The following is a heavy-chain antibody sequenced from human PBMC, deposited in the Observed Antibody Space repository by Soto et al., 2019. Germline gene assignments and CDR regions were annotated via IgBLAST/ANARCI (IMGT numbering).Heavy chain of an antibody. J-gene: IGHJ4*02. CDR2: IKNSGST. V-gene: IGHV4-39*01. Sequence: SETLTLTCTVSGGSVTSSSYFWDWIRQRPGMGLDWIVNIKNSGSTFYNPSLKSRVTTSLDTSKNQFSLKLTAVTAEDTAVYFCATANKGAFASDTTFFDFWGPGILVTVSS. D-gene: IGHD1-26*01. CDR1: GGSVTSSSYF. CDR3: ATANKGAFASDTTFFDF.